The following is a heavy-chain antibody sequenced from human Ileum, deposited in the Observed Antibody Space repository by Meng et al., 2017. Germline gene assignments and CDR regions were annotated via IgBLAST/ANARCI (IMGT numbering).Heavy chain of an antibody. CDR3: ATNKNKKIDY. CDR2: IFHTGSA. J-gene: IGHJ4*02. D-gene: IGHD2/OR15-2a*01. Sequence: VQCRESGPGLVEPSGTLSLTCVVSGDSISSSNWWNWVRQPPGKGLEWIGEIFHTGSANYNPSLKSRVTISADKSKNQFSLNLSSVTAADTAVYYCATNKNKKIDYWGQGTLVTVSS. V-gene: IGHV4-4*02. CDR1: GDSISSSNW.